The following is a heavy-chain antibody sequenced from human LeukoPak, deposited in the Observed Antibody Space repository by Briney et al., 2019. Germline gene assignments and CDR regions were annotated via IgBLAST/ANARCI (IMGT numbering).Heavy chain of an antibody. Sequence: KSSETLSLTCTVSGVSITSHFWSWIRQPPGKGLEWIAYVHYTGSTNYNPSLKSRVTISMDTSKNQFSLRLRSVPAADTAMYYCARVERYNGDYGWFDPWGQGNLVTVSS. D-gene: IGHD4-17*01. CDR3: ARVERYNGDYGWFDP. CDR1: GVSITSHF. J-gene: IGHJ5*02. V-gene: IGHV4-59*11. CDR2: VHYTGST.